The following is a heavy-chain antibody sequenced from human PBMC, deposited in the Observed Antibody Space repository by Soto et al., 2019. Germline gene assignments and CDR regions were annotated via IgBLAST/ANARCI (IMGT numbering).Heavy chain of an antibody. D-gene: IGHD3-10*01. Sequence: GGSLRLSCAASGFTFSSYSMNWVRQAPGKGLEWVSSISSSSYIYYADSVKGRFTISRDNAKNSLYLQMNSLRAEDTAVYYCARLPSDTMVRGVILPNYYYYMDVWGKGTTVTVSS. CDR2: ISSSSYI. V-gene: IGHV3-21*01. J-gene: IGHJ6*03. CDR3: ARLPSDTMVRGVILPNYYYYMDV. CDR1: GFTFSSYS.